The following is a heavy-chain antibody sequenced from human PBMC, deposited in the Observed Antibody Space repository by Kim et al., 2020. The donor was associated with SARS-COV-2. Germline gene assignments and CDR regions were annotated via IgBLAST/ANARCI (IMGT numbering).Heavy chain of an antibody. CDR2: IYSGGST. CDR1: GFTVSSNY. CDR3: ARDWADGDYGYYGGNWYF. V-gene: IGHV3-53*01. J-gene: IGHJ2*01. D-gene: IGHD3-10*01. Sequence: GGSLRLSCAASGFTVSSNYMSWVRQAPGKGLEWVSVIYSGGSTYYADSVKGRFTISRHKSKNTQYLQMNNLNAQDTAESYCARDWADGDYGYYGGNWYF.